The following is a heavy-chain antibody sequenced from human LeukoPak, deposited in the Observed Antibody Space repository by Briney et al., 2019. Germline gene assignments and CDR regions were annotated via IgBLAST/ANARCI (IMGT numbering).Heavy chain of an antibody. Sequence: ASVKASCKASGYTFTSYDINWVRQATGQGLEWMGWMNPNSGNTGYAQEFQGRVTMTRNTSISTAYMELSSLRSEDTAVYYCARGRGGRYCTNGVCYSLLYWGQGTLVTVSS. CDR2: MNPNSGNT. V-gene: IGHV1-8*01. J-gene: IGHJ4*02. CDR1: GYTFTSYD. D-gene: IGHD2-8*01. CDR3: ARGRGGRYCTNGVCYSLLY.